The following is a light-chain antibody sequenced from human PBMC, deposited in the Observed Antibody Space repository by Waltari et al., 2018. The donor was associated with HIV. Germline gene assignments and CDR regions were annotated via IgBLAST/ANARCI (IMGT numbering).Light chain of an antibody. CDR2: RSN. V-gene: IGLV1-47*01. CDR3: AAWDDSLSGHVV. J-gene: IGLJ2*01. Sequence: QSVLTQPPSASGTPGQRVTISCSGSSSNIGSNYVYWYQQLPGTAPKRLIYRSNQRPSGVPGRFSGSKSGTSASLAISGLRSEDEADYYCAAWDDSLSGHVVFGGGTKLTVL. CDR1: SSNIGSNY.